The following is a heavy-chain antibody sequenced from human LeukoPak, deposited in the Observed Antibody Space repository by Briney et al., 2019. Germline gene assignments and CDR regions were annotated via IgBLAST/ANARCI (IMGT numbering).Heavy chain of an antibody. CDR1: GYTFSSYD. CDR3: ARVRLSGSGFDS. J-gene: IGHJ5*01. V-gene: IGHV1-8*01. CDR2: MNPNRAKT. Sequence: ASGKVSCKTFGYTFSSYDITWVRQAPGHGLEWMGEMNPNRAKTAYHQKFLGRVTMTWNTSVNTAYMELTSLTSEDTAVYYCARVRLSGSGFDSWGQGTPVTVSS.